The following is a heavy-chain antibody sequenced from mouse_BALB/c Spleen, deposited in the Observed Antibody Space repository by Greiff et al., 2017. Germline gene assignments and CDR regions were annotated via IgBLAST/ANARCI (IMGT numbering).Heavy chain of an antibody. J-gene: IGHJ4*01. Sequence: QVQLKESGPGLVAPSQSLSITCTVSGFSLTSYGVHWVRQPPGKGLEWLGVIWAGGSTNYNSALLSRLSISKDNSKSQVFLKMNGMQTDDTAVYYCARDFAMDYWGQGTSVTVSS. CDR1: GFSLTSYG. V-gene: IGHV2-9*02. CDR2: IWAGGST. CDR3: ARDFAMDY.